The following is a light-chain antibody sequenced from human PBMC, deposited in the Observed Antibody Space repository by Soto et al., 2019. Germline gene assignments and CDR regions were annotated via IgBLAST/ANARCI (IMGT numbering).Light chain of an antibody. V-gene: IGKV2-28*01. Sequence: DIVMTQSPLSLPVTPGEPASISCRSSQSLLHSNGYNYLDWYLQKPGQSPQLLIYLGSNRASGVPDRFIGSGSGTDFTLKITRVEAEDVGVYYCMQALQTPPTFGQGPKLEIK. J-gene: IGKJ2*01. CDR1: QSLLHSNGYNY. CDR3: MQALQTPPT. CDR2: LGS.